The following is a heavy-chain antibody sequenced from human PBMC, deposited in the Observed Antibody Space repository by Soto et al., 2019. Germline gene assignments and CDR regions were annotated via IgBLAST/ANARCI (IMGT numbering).Heavy chain of an antibody. V-gene: IGHV4-59*07. J-gene: IGHJ3*02. CDR1: GCSISIYY. CDR3: ARATMDYAFDI. Sequence: PSDTLSLTFTVSGCSISIYYWSWIRQPPGKGLEWIGYIYYSGSTNYNPSLKSRVAISVDTSKNQFSLKLSSVTAADTAVYYCARATMDYAFDIWGQGTMVT. CDR2: IYYSGST. D-gene: IGHD5-12*01.